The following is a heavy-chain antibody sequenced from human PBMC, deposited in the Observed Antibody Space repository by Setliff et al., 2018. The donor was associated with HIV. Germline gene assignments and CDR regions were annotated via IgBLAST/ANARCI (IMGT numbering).Heavy chain of an antibody. CDR2: INHSGGT. V-gene: IGHV4-34*01. Sequence: PSETLSLTCAVYGGSFSGYYWTWIRQPPGKGLEWIGEINHSGGTNYNPSLKSRVTISVDTSKNQFSLNLSSVTAADTAVYYCARGGIATRPEFPVDYWGQGTLVTVSS. CDR3: ARGGIATRPEFPVDY. CDR1: GGSFSGYY. J-gene: IGHJ4*02. D-gene: IGHD6-6*01.